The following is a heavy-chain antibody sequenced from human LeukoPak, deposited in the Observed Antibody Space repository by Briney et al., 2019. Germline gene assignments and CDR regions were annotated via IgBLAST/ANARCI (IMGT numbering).Heavy chain of an antibody. D-gene: IGHD5-12*01. V-gene: IGHV3-23*01. CDR2: ISGSGGST. Sequence: GGSLRLSCAASGFNFSSYAMSWVRQAPGKGLDLVSAISGSGGSTYYADSVKGRFTISRDNSKNTLYLQMNSLRAEDTAVYYCAKDPTRYSGYDFSDYWGQGTLVTVSS. CDR3: AKDPTRYSGYDFSDY. CDR1: GFNFSSYA. J-gene: IGHJ4*02.